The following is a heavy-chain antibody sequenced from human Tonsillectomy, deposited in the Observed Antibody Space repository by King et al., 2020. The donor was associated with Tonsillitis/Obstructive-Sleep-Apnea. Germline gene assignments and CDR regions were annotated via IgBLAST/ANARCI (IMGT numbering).Heavy chain of an antibody. Sequence: VQLQQWGAGLLKPSETLSLTCAVYGGACSGYDWSWIRQPPGKGLEWIGDINHSRSTSYNPSLESRVTISVDTSKNQFSLKVTSVTAADTAVYYCARAGNIATPSRYMDVWAKGTTVTVSS. V-gene: IGHV4-34*01. CDR3: ARAGNIATPSRYMDV. CDR1: GGACSGYD. D-gene: IGHD2/OR15-2a*01. CDR2: INHSRST. J-gene: IGHJ6*03.